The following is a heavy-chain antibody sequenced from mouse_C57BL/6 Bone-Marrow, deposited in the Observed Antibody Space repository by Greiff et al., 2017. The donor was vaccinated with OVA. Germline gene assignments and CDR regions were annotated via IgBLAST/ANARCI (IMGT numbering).Heavy chain of an antibody. J-gene: IGHJ1*03. CDR3: ARPPYGCSYNWYFDV. Sequence: VQLQQSGGDLVKPGGSLKLSCAASGFTFSSYGMSWVRQTPDKRLEWVATISSGGSYTYYPDSVKGRFTISRDNAKNTLYLQMSSLKSEDTAMYYCARPPYGCSYNWYFDVWGTGTTVTVSS. CDR2: ISSGGSYT. V-gene: IGHV5-6*01. CDR1: GFTFSSYG. D-gene: IGHD1-1*01.